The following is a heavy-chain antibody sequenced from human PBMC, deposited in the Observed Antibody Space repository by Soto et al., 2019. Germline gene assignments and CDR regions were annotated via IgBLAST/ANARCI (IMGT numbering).Heavy chain of an antibody. CDR1: GGTFSSYT. D-gene: IGHD6-13*01. J-gene: IGHJ4*02. V-gene: IGHV1-69*02. Sequence: QVQLVQSGAEVKETGSSVKVSCKASGGTFSSYTISWVRQAPGQGLEWMGRIIPILGIANYAQKFQGRVTITADKSTSTAYMELSSLRSEDTAVYYSARGDIAAAGIDGYFDYWGQGTLVTVSS. CDR3: ARGDIAAAGIDGYFDY. CDR2: IIPILGIA.